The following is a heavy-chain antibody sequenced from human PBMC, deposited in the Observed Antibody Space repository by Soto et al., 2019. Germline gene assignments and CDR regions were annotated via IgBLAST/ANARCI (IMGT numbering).Heavy chain of an antibody. Sequence: GGSLRLSCAASGFTVSSTYMTWVRQAPGKGLEWVSVIYGGLTTSYADSVKGRFTISRDNSKNTVFLQMNSLRAEDTAVYYCARDRIEAAGTPRFNYYYGMDVWGQGTTVTVSS. J-gene: IGHJ6*02. CDR2: IYGGLTT. CDR1: GFTVSSTY. CDR3: ARDRIEAAGTPRFNYYYGMDV. D-gene: IGHD6-13*01. V-gene: IGHV3-53*01.